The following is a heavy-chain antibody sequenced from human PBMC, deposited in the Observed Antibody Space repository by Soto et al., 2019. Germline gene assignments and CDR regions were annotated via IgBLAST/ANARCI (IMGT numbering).Heavy chain of an antibody. CDR3: AKDLRAGSGSLDAFDI. V-gene: IGHV3-9*01. J-gene: IGHJ3*02. CDR2: ISWNSGSI. D-gene: IGHD3-10*01. Sequence: GGSLRLSCAASGFTFDDYAMHWVRQAPGKGLEWVSGISWNSGSIGYADSVKGRFTISRDNAKNSLYLQMNSLRAEDTALYYCAKDLRAGSGSLDAFDIWGQGTMVTVSS. CDR1: GFTFDDYA.